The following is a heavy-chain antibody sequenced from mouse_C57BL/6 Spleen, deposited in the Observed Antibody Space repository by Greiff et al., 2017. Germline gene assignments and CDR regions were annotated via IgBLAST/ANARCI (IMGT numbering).Heavy chain of an antibody. V-gene: IGHV3-6*01. J-gene: IGHJ2*01. Sequence: ESGPGLVKPSQSLSFTCSVSGYSITSGYYWNLIRRSPGSIREWGVYISYHGSNNYNPSLKNRNSITRATSNNQFFLKLNSVSTEDTATYYCARGGNYDGDYWGQGTTLTVSS. D-gene: IGHD2-4*01. CDR2: ISYHGSN. CDR1: GYSITSGYY. CDR3: ARGGNYDGDY.